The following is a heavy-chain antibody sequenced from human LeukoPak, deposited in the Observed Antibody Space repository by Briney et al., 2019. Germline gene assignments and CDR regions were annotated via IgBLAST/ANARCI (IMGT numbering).Heavy chain of an antibody. J-gene: IGHJ6*03. CDR1: GGSISSYY. CDR2: IYYSGST. CDR3: ARDKRGYSYGGPYYTDV. V-gene: IGHV4-59*01. Sequence: SETLSLTCTVSGGSISSYYWSWIRQPPGKGLEWIGYIYYSGSTNYNPSLKSRVTISVDTSKNQFSLKLSSVTAADTAVYYCARDKRGYSYGGPYYTDVWGKGTTVTVSS. D-gene: IGHD5-18*01.